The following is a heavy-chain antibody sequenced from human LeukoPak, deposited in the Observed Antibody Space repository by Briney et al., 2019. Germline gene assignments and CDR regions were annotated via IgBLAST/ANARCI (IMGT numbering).Heavy chain of an antibody. J-gene: IGHJ6*02. D-gene: IGHD5-12*01. CDR1: GYSFTSYW. V-gene: IGHV5-51*01. CDR3: ARNSGYDLDYYYGTDV. Sequence: GESLKISCKGSGYSFTSYWIGWVRQMPGKGLEWMGIIYPGDSDTRYSPSFQGQVTISADKSISTAYLQWSSLKASDTAMYYCARNSGYDLDYYYGTDVWGQGTTVTVSS. CDR2: IYPGDSDT.